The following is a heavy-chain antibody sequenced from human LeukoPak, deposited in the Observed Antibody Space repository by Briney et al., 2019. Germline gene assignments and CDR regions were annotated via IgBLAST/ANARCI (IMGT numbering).Heavy chain of an antibody. J-gene: IGHJ5*02. CDR1: GFSFYNAW. V-gene: IGHV3-15*07. D-gene: IGHD3-22*01. CDR2: IRSNSDGGTI. Sequence: GGSLRLSCATSGFSFYNAWMNWVRQAPGKGLEWVGRIRSNSDGGTIDYAAPVKGRFTLLRDDSKDTLYLQMNSLQTEDTAVYYCATDFYDSTWGQGTLVTVSS. CDR3: ATDFYDST.